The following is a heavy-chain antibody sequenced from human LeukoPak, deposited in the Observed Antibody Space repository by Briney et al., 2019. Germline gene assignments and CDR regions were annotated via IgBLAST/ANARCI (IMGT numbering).Heavy chain of an antibody. V-gene: IGHV4-59*12. CDR1: GGSISSYY. D-gene: IGHD5-18*01. CDR3: ARETRIQLWTFDS. Sequence: SETLSLTCTVSGGSISSYYWSWIRQPPGKGLEWIGYIYYSGSTNYNPSLKSRATISVDTSKNQFSLKLSSVTAADTAVYYCARETRIQLWTFDSWGQGTLVTVSS. CDR2: IYYSGST. J-gene: IGHJ4*02.